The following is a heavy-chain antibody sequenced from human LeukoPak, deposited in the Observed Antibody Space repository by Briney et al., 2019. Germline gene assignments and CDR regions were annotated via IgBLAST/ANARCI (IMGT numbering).Heavy chain of an antibody. CDR1: GYTFTGYY. CDR2: INPNIGVT. V-gene: IGHV1-2*02. CDR3: ATTGLVRREYDDFDI. J-gene: IGHJ3*02. D-gene: IGHD3/OR15-3a*01. Sequence: ASVKVSCKASGYTFTGYYMHCVPQAPGQRHEWMVWINPNIGVTNYTQKFQGRVRMTRDTSISTAYLKLSRLRSADKAVYYCATTGLVRREYDDFDIWGKGKMVTVSS.